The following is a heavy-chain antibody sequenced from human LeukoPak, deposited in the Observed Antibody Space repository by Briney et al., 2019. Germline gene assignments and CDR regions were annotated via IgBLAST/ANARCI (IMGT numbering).Heavy chain of an antibody. D-gene: IGHD2-2*02. J-gene: IGHJ4*02. V-gene: IGHV3-23*01. Sequence: GGSLRLSCAASGFTFSNYAMSWVRQAPGKGLEWVSGISSSGAGTYYADSVKGRFTISRDNSKNTLYLQMNSLRAEDTAVYYCAKSANDYCSSNSCYKFDYWSQGTLVTVSS. CDR3: AKSANDYCSSNSCYKFDY. CDR1: GFTFSNYA. CDR2: ISSSGAGT.